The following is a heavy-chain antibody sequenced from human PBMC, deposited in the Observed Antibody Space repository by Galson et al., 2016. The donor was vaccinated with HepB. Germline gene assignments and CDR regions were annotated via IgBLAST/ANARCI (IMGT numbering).Heavy chain of an antibody. D-gene: IGHD5-18*01. CDR2: ISYDGSNK. V-gene: IGHV3-30*04. J-gene: IGHJ4*02. CDR3: ARDQSSYGFLYYFDY. CDR1: GFTFSSYA. Sequence: SLRLSCAASGFTFSSYAVHWVRQAPGKGLEWVAVISYDGSNKYYADSVKGRFTISRDNSKNTLYLQMNSLRAEETAVYYCARDQSSYGFLYYFDYWGQGTLVTVSS.